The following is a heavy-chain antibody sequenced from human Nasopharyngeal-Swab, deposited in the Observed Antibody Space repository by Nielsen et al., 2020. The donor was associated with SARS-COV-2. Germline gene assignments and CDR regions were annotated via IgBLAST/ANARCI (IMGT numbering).Heavy chain of an antibody. CDR1: GYSFTSYW. CDR2: IYPGDSDT. V-gene: IGHV5-51*01. D-gene: IGHD6-19*01. Sequence: GESLKISCKGSGYSFTSYWIGWVRQMPGKGLEWMGIIYPGDSDTRYSPSFQGQVTISADKSISTAYLQWSSLKASDTAMYYCARQGAVAGYYYYNMDVWGKGTTVTVSS. J-gene: IGHJ6*03. CDR3: ARQGAVAGYYYYNMDV.